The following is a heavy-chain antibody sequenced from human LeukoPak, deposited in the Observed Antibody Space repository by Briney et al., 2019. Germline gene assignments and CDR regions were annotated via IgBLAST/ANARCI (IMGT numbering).Heavy chain of an antibody. CDR3: ARGGSITLIHSAKGYFDY. CDR1: GFTFSSYE. D-gene: IGHD3-22*01. V-gene: IGHV3-48*03. J-gene: IGHJ4*02. CDR2: ISSSGNTI. Sequence: PGGSLRLSCAASGFTFSSYEMNWVRQAPGKGLEWVSYISSSGNTIFYADSVKGRFTISRDNAKNSLFLQMNSLRAEDTAVYYCARGGSITLIHSAKGYFDYWGQGTLVTVSS.